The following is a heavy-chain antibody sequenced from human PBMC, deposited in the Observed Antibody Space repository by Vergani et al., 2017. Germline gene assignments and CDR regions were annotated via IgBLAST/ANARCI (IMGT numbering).Heavy chain of an antibody. CDR3: ARGGYCSGGSCAPRYYYGMDV. Sequence: QVQLQESGPGLVKPSETLSLTCTVSGGSLSSYYWSWIRQPPGKGLEWIGYIYYSGSTNYNPSLKSRVTISVDTSKNQFSLKLSSVTAADTAVYYCARGGYCSGGSCAPRYYYGMDVWGQGTTVTVSS. D-gene: IGHD2-15*01. CDR1: GGSLSSYY. J-gene: IGHJ6*02. CDR2: IYYSGST. V-gene: IGHV4-59*01.